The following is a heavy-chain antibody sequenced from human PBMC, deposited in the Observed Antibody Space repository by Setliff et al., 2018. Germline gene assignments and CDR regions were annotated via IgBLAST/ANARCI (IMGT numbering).Heavy chain of an antibody. V-gene: IGHV3-23*03. CDR2: IYADTPNT. J-gene: IGHJ6*02. Sequence: GGVPRLSCAASGFSFRSYVMSWVRQAPGKGLEWVSLIYADTPNTNYAESVKGRFTISRDDSKNTLSLHLKNLRIDDTAMYFCARQTGLGGHNLKDGTFYGVDVWGQGIMVTVSS. CDR1: GFSFRSYV. D-gene: IGHD3-9*01. CDR3: ARQTGLGGHNLKDGTFYGVDV.